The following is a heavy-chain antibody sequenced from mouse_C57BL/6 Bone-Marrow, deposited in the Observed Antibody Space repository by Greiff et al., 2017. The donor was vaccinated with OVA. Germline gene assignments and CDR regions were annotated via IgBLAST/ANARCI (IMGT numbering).Heavy chain of an antibody. D-gene: IGHD3-3*01. Sequence: QVQLQQSGPGLVQPSQSLSITCTASGFSLTSYGVHWVRQSPGQGLEWLGVIWSGGSTDYNAAFISSLSISKDNSTSQVFFKMNSLQADDTAIYYCAREGPYWYFDGWGTRTTVTVS. CDR3: AREGPYWYFDG. CDR1: GFSLTSYG. J-gene: IGHJ1*03. CDR2: IWSGGST. V-gene: IGHV2-2*01.